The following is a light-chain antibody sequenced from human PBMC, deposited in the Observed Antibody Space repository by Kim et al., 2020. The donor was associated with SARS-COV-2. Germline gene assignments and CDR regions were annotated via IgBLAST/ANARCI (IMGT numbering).Light chain of an antibody. J-gene: IGLJ3*02. CDR3: AAWDDSLNGPV. Sequence: QSVLTQPVSASGTPGQRVTISCSGSSSNIGSNTVTWYQHYPGTAPKFIIYDNSQRPGGVPGRFSGSKSGTSASLAISGLQSGDEAYYYCAAWDDSLNGPVFGGGTQLTVL. CDR1: SSNIGSNT. V-gene: IGLV1-44*01. CDR2: DNS.